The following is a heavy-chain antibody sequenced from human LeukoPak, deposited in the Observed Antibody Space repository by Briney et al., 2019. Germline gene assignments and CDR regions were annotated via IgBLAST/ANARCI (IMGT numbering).Heavy chain of an antibody. V-gene: IGHV4-4*07. CDR1: GYSISSGYY. D-gene: IGHD6-6*01. Sequence: PSETLSLTCAVSGYSISSGYYWSWIRQPAGKGLEWIGRIHTSRSTDYNPSLESRVTMSVDTSRNQFSLKLSSVTAADPAVHCCAREGSMTALPSVSIDYWGQGTLVTVSS. J-gene: IGHJ4*02. CDR3: AREGSMTALPSVSIDY. CDR2: IHTSRST.